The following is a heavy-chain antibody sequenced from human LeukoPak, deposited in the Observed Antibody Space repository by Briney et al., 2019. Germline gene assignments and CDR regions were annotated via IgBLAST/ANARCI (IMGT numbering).Heavy chain of an antibody. CDR3: ASRLNYCSSTSCWVDYFDY. J-gene: IGHJ4*02. D-gene: IGHD2-2*01. V-gene: IGHV1-2*02. CDR2: INPNSGGT. CDR1: GYTFTGYY. Sequence: ASVKVSCKASGYTFTGYYMHWVRQAPGQGLEWMGWINPNSGGTNYAQKFQGRVTMTRDTSISTAYMELSRLRSDDTAVYYCASRLNYCSSTSCWVDYFDYWGQGTLVTVSS.